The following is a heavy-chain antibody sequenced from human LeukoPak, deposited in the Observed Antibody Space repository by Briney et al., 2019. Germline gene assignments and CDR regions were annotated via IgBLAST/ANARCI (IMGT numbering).Heavy chain of an antibody. CDR3: VPKGTEGY. V-gene: IGHV3-64D*06. CDR2: ISPDGTST. CDR1: GFTFSSYA. Sequence: GGSLRLSCSASGFTFSSYAMHWVRQAPGKGLEYVSAISPDGTSTYYADSVRGRFSISRDNSKNTLYLQMSSLRAEDTAVYYCVPKGTEGYWSQGTLVTVSS. J-gene: IGHJ4*02.